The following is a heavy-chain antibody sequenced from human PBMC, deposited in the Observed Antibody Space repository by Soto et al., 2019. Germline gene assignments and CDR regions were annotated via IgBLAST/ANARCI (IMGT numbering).Heavy chain of an antibody. CDR2: TYYRSKWYN. Sequence: SQTLSLTCAISGDSVFSNSAAWNWIRQSPSRVLEWLGRTYYRSKWYNDYAVSVKSRITINPDTSKKQFSLQLNSVTPEDSAVYYCARGYSSRPYGMDVWGQGTTVTVSS. CDR1: GDSVFSNSAA. D-gene: IGHD6-13*01. J-gene: IGHJ6*02. CDR3: ARGYSSRPYGMDV. V-gene: IGHV6-1*01.